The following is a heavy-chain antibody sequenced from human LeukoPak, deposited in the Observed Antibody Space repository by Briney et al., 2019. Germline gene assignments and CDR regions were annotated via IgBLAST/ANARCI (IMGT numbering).Heavy chain of an antibody. CDR3: VLGTYYDSSGYFDY. CDR1: GGSISSGDYY. Sequence: PSQTLSLTCTVSGGSISSGDYYWSWIRQPPGKGLEWIGYIYHSGSTYYNPSLKSRVTISVDRSKNQFSLKLSSVTAADTAVYYCVLGTYYDSSGYFDYWGQGTLVTVSS. J-gene: IGHJ4*02. V-gene: IGHV4-30-2*01. D-gene: IGHD3-22*01. CDR2: IYHSGST.